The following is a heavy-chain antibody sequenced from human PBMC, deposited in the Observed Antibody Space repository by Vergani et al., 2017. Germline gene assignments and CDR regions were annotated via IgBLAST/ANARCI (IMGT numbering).Heavy chain of an antibody. D-gene: IGHD2-21*01. CDR2: IGKDGINT. Sequence: QVQLVESAGGVVQPGGSLRLSCAASGFTFSNFGMHWIRQAPGKGLGCLAYIGKDGINTRYRDAVKGRFTVSRDNSKEILYLQLASLRSEDTALYYCAKYLRVARDGLPDSWGPGTLVIVSS. CDR3: AKYLRVARDGLPDS. CDR1: GFTFSNFG. V-gene: IGHV3-30*02. J-gene: IGHJ4*02.